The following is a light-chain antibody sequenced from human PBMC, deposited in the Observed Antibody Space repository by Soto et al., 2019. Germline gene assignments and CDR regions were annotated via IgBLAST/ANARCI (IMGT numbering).Light chain of an antibody. CDR2: EVS. CDR3: SSYTSSSTVV. J-gene: IGLJ2*01. Sequence: QSALTQPASVSGSPGQSITISCTGTNSDVGGYNYVSWYQQHPGKAPKLMIYEVSNRPSGVSNRFSGSKSGNTASLTISGLQTEDEADYSCSSYTSSSTVVFGGGTKVTVL. CDR1: NSDVGGYNY. V-gene: IGLV2-14*01.